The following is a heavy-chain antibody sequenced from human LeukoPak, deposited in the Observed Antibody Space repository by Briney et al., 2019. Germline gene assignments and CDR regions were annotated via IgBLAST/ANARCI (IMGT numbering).Heavy chain of an antibody. D-gene: IGHD1-7*01. CDR2: INHSGST. CDR1: GGSFSGYY. CDR3: ARGGPNWNYGLDAFDI. Sequence: SETLSLTCAVYGGSFSGYYWSWIRQPPGKGLEWIGEINHSGSTNYNPSLKSRVTISVDTSKNQFSLKLSSVTAADTAVYYCARGGPNWNYGLDAFDIWGQGTMVTVSS. V-gene: IGHV4-34*01. J-gene: IGHJ3*02.